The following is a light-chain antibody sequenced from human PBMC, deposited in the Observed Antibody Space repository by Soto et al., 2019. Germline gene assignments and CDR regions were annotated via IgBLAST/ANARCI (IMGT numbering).Light chain of an antibody. CDR3: QYYNNWLAT. CDR1: QGVSSS. Sequence: IQLTQSPSSLSASVGDRVTITCRASQGVSSSLAWYQQKAGKAPNLLIYAASTLLSGVPSRFRGSGSGTDFTLTISSLQSEDFTIYYCQYYNNWLATFGGGTKVDIK. CDR2: AAS. J-gene: IGKJ4*01. V-gene: IGKV1-9*01.